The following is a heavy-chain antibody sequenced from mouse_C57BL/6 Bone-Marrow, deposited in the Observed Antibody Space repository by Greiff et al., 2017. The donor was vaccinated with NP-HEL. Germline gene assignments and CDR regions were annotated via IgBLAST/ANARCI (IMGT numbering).Heavy chain of an antibody. CDR1: GFSLTSYG. Sequence: VQLQQSGPGLVQPSQSLSITCTVSGFSLTSYGVHWVRQSPGKGLEWLGVIWSGESTDYNAAFISRLSISKDNSKSQVCFKMNSLQADDTAIYYCASYLGYWGQGTTLTVSS. D-gene: IGHD3-3*01. CDR3: ASYLGY. CDR2: IWSGEST. V-gene: IGHV2-2*01. J-gene: IGHJ2*01.